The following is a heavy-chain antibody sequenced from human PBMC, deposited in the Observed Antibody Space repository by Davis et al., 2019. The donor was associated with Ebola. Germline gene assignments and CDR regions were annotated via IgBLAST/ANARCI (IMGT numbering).Heavy chain of an antibody. CDR1: GFTFSSYW. V-gene: IGHV3-21*05. D-gene: IGHD4-17*01. CDR2: ISSSSSYT. CDR3: ARDALRYGDYLLYYYGMDV. Sequence: GESLKISCAASGFTFSSYWMSWVRQAPGKGLEWVSYISSSSSYTNYADSVKGRFTISRDNAKNSLYLQMNSLRAEDTAVYYYARDALRYGDYLLYYYGMDVWGQGTTVTVSS. J-gene: IGHJ6*02.